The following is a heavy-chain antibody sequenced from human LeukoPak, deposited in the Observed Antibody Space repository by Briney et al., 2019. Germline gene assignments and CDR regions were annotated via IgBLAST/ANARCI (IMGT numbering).Heavy chain of an antibody. CDR1: GFTFSSYG. CDR3: ARAPYDLPRYGMDV. CDR2: IWYDGSNK. J-gene: IGHJ6*02. Sequence: GGSLRLSCAASGFTFSSYGMHWVRQAPGKGLEWVAVIWYDGSNKYYADSVKGRFTISRDNSKNTLYLQMNSLRAEDTAVYYCARAPYDLPRYGMDVWGQGTMVTVSS. D-gene: IGHD3-3*01. V-gene: IGHV3-33*01.